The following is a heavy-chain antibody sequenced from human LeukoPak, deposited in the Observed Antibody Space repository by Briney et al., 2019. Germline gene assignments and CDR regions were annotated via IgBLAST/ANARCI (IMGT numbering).Heavy chain of an antibody. CDR3: ASSGWYPGYFDY. J-gene: IGHJ4*02. CDR2: IYYSGST. CDR1: GGSISSHY. V-gene: IGHV4-59*11. Sequence: SETLSLTCTVSGGSISSHYWNWIRQPQGKGLEWIGYIYYSGSTNYNPSLKSRVTISVDTFKNQFSLKLSSVTAADTAVYYCASSGWYPGYFDYWGQGILVTVSS. D-gene: IGHD6-19*01.